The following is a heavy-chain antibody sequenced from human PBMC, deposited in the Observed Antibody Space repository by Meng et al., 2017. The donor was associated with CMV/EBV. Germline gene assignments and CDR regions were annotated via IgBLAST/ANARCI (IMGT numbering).Heavy chain of an antibody. CDR3: ASWGWVVPADY. J-gene: IGHJ4*02. V-gene: IGHV3-48*03. CDR1: GFTFSSYK. CDR2: ISSSGSTI. Sequence: GESLKISCAASGFTFSSYKMNWVRQAPGKGLEWVSYISSSGSTIYYADSVKGRFTISRDNAKNSLYLQMNSLRAEDTAVYYCASWGWVVPADYWGQGTLVTVSS. D-gene: IGHD2-2*01.